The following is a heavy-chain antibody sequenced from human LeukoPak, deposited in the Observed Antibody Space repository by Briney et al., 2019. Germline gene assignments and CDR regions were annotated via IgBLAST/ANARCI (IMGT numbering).Heavy chain of an antibody. CDR1: GGSISSYY. V-gene: IGHV4-59*08. CDR3: ARIPLTTVIGIDY. CDR2: IYYSGST. D-gene: IGHD4-11*01. Sequence: SETLSLTCTVSGGSISSYYWSWIRQPPGKGLEWIGYIYYSGSTYYNPSLKSRVTISVDTSKNQFSLKLSSVTAADTAVYYCARIPLTTVIGIDYWGQGTLVTVSS. J-gene: IGHJ4*02.